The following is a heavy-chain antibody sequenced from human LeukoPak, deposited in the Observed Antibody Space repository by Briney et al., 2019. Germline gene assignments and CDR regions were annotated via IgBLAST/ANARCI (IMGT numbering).Heavy chain of an antibody. Sequence: PSETLSLTCTVSGGSINSGNYYWSWMRQPAGKGLEWIGRIHIGGTTTYKSSLQSRVTISIDTSKNQFSLRLNSVTAADTAIYYRVGLRFLQWTPTRIFDSWGQGTLVTVSS. D-gene: IGHD3-3*01. CDR3: VGLRFLQWTPTRIFDS. J-gene: IGHJ4*02. CDR1: GGSINSGNYY. V-gene: IGHV4-61*02. CDR2: IHIGGTT.